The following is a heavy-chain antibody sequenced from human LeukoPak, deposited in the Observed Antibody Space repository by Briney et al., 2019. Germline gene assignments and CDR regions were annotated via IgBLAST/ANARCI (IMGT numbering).Heavy chain of an antibody. CDR2: INTNTVNP. Sequence: SVKVSCKASGYTFTNYAVNWVRQAPGQGLEWMGWINTNTVNPTYAQGFTGRFVFSLDTSVGTAYLQISSLKAEDTAVYYCARGPRRGYCTNSVCGNWFDPWGQGTLVTVSS. J-gene: IGHJ5*02. CDR3: ARGPRRGYCTNSVCGNWFDP. CDR1: GYTFTNYA. D-gene: IGHD2-8*01. V-gene: IGHV7-4-1*02.